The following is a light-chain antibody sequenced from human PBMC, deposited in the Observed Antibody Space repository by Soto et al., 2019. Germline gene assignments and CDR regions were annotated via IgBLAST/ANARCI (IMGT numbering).Light chain of an antibody. CDR2: KAS. CDR1: ESISSW. CDR3: QQYNSYSWT. J-gene: IGKJ1*01. V-gene: IGKV1-5*03. Sequence: QMTQSAPTRSASAAHRVPITCRASESISSWLAWYQKKPGKAPKLLMYKASSLESGVPSRFSGSGSGTEFTLTISSRQPDDFATYYCQQYNSYSWTFGQGTKVDIK.